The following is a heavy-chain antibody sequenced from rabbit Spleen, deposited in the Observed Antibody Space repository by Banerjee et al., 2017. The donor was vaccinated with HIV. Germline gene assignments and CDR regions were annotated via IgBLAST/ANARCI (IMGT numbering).Heavy chain of an antibody. J-gene: IGHJ6*01. D-gene: IGHD8-1*01. CDR3: ARDTGTSFSTYGMDL. Sequence: EQLEESGGGLVKPEGSLVLTCKASGFSFSNKAVMCWVRQAPGKGLEWIACIYAGSSGSTYYASWAKGRFTISRTWSTTVTLQMTSLTAADTAAYFCARDTGTSFSTYGMDLWGPGTLVTVS. CDR1: GFSFSNKAV. V-gene: IGHV1S45*01. CDR2: IYAGSSGST.